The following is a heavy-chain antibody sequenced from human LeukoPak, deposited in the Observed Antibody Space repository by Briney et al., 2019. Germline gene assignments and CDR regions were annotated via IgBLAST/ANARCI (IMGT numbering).Heavy chain of an antibody. CDR3: ARVLQNYYHLDV. J-gene: IGHJ6*03. Sequence: SETLSLTCAVSGVSINSHYWSWVRQPPGKGLEWIGFIYDSGSANYKSSLESRVTMTLDTSKNQFSLKLNSVTAADTAVYYCARVLQNYYHLDVWGKGTTVTVSS. CDR1: GVSINSHY. D-gene: IGHD3-3*01. CDR2: IYDSGSA. V-gene: IGHV4-59*11.